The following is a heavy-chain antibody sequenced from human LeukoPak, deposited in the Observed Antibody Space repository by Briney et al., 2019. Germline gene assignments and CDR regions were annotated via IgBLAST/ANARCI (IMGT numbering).Heavy chain of an antibody. V-gene: IGHV3-30-3*01. J-gene: IGHJ6*02. CDR3: ARPVVPAATGNYYYGMDV. Sequence: GGSLRLSCAASGFTFSSYAMHWVRQAPGKGLEWVAVISYDGSNKYYADSVKGRFTISRDNSKNTLYLQMNSLRAEDTAVYYCARPVVPAATGNYYYGMDVWGQGTTVTVPS. D-gene: IGHD2-2*01. CDR1: GFTFSSYA. CDR2: ISYDGSNK.